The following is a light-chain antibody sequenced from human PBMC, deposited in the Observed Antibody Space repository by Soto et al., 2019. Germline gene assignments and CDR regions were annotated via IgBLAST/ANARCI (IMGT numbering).Light chain of an antibody. CDR2: KAS. V-gene: IGKV1-5*03. CDR1: QSISIW. CDR3: QQYNDYSWT. J-gene: IGKJ1*01. Sequence: IQMTQSPSTLSASVGDRVAITCRASQSISIWLAWYQQKPGKAPRCLIYKASSLESGVPSRFSGSGSGTEFTLTISSLQPDDFATYYCQQYNDYSWTFGQGTKVEIK.